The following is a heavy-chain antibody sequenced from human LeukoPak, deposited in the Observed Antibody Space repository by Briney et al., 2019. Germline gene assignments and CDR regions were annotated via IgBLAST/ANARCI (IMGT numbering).Heavy chain of an antibody. J-gene: IGHJ4*02. CDR1: GGSISSYY. V-gene: IGHV4-4*07. CDR3: ARQRHQLPKGYFDY. Sequence: SETLSLTCTVSGGSISSYYWSWIRQPTGKGLEWIGRIYTSGSTNYNPSLKSRVTMSVDTSKNQFSLKLSSVTAADTAVYYCARQRHQLPKGYFDYWGQGTLLTVSS. CDR2: IYTSGST. D-gene: IGHD2-2*01.